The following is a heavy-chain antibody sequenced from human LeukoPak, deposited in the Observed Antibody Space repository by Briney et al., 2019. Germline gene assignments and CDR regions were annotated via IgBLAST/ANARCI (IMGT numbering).Heavy chain of an antibody. J-gene: IGHJ4*02. CDR3: AREDRYYFDY. CDR1: GGSISSYY. Sequence: SETLSLTCTVSGGSISSYYWSWNRQPPGKGLEWIGYIYYSGSTNYNPSLKSRVTISVDTSKNQFSLKLSSVTAADTAVYYCAREDRYYFDYWGQGTLVTVSS. V-gene: IGHV4-59*01. CDR2: IYYSGST.